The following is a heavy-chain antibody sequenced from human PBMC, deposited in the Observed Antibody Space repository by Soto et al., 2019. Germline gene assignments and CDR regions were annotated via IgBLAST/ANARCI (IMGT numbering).Heavy chain of an antibody. CDR2: IYHSGST. V-gene: IGHV4-4*02. CDR1: GGSISSSNW. J-gene: IGHJ4*02. D-gene: IGHD4-17*01. Sequence: QVQLQESGPGLVKPSGTLSLTCAVSGGSISSSNWWSWVRQPPGKGLEWIGEIYHSGSTNYNPSLKSRVTLSVDKSKNQFSLKLSSVTAADTAVYYCARDPTPHSHGDYESSDYWGQGTLVTVSS. CDR3: ARDPTPHSHGDYESSDY.